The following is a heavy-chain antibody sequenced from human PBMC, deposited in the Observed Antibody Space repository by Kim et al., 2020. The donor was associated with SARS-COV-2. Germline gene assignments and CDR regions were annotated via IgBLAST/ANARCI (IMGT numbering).Heavy chain of an antibody. CDR3: AKDCSSTSCPPDYFDY. CDR2: IYSGGSST. D-gene: IGHD2-2*01. Sequence: GGSLRLSCAASGFTFSSYAMSWVRQAPGKGLEWVSVIYSGGSSTYYADSVKGRFTISRDNSKNTLYLQMNSLRAEDTAVYYCAKDCSSTSCPPDYFDYWGQETLVTVSS. J-gene: IGHJ4*02. V-gene: IGHV3-23*03. CDR1: GFTFSSYA.